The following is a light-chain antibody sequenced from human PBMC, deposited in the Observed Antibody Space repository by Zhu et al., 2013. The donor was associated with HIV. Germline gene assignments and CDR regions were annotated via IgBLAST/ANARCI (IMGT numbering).Light chain of an antibody. CDR1: QSVSSS. CDR2: DAS. Sequence: EIVLTQSPATLSLSPGERVTLSCRASQSVSSSLAWYQQKPGQAPRLLIYDASSRATGIPARFSGSGSGTDFTLTISSLEPEDFVVYYCQQRSDWPWTFGQGTKVEIK. J-gene: IGKJ1*01. V-gene: IGKV3-11*01. CDR3: QQRSDWPWT.